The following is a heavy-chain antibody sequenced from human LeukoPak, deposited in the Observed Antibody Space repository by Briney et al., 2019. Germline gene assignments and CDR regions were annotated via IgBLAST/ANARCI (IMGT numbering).Heavy chain of an antibody. CDR2: IYTSGST. V-gene: IGHV4-4*07. CDR3: ARTPIAVAGTDVNDAFDI. J-gene: IGHJ3*02. CDR1: GGSISSYY. Sequence: PSETLSLTCTVSGGSISSYYWSWIRQPAGKGLEWIGRIYTSGSTNYNPSLKSRVTISVDKSKHQFSLKLSSVTAADTAVYYCARTPIAVAGTDVNDAFDIWGQGTMVTVSS. D-gene: IGHD6-19*01.